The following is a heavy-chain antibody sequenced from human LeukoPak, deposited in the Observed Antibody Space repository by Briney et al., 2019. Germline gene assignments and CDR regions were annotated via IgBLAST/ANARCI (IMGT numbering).Heavy chain of an antibody. Sequence: GGSLRLSCAASGFTFSSYSMNWVRQAPGKGLEWVSSISSSSSYIYYADSVKGRFTISRDNAKNSLYLQMNSLRAEDTAVYYCARDSNHPFGLWFGDSYGMDVWGKGTTVTVSS. CDR1: GFTFSSYS. J-gene: IGHJ6*04. CDR2: ISSSSSYI. D-gene: IGHD3-10*01. V-gene: IGHV3-21*01. CDR3: ARDSNHPFGLWFGDSYGMDV.